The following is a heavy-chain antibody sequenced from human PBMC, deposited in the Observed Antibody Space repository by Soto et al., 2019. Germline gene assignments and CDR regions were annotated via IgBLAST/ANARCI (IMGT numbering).Heavy chain of an antibody. D-gene: IGHD2-15*01. CDR1: GFTFSSYC. J-gene: IGHJ4*02. Sequence: QVQLVESGGGVVQPGRSLRLSCAASGFTFSSYCMHWVRQAPGKGLEWVAVISYDGSNKYYADSVKGRFTISRDNSKNTLYLQMNSLRAEDTAVYYCAKDGRRYCSGGSCYGGIDYWGQGTLVTVSS. CDR2: ISYDGSNK. V-gene: IGHV3-30*18. CDR3: AKDGRRYCSGGSCYGGIDY.